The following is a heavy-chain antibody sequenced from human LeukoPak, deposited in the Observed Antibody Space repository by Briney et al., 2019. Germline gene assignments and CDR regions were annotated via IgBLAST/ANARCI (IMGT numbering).Heavy chain of an antibody. Sequence: SETLSLTCAVHGGSFSGYYWSWIRQPPGKGLEWIGEINHSGSTNYNPSLKSRVSISVDTSKNQFSLKLSSVTAADTAVYYCARDSLLGVVVPAAIDYWGQGTLVTVSS. CDR3: ARDSLLGVVVPAAIDY. CDR2: INHSGST. D-gene: IGHD2-2*01. CDR1: GGSFSGYY. V-gene: IGHV4-34*01. J-gene: IGHJ4*02.